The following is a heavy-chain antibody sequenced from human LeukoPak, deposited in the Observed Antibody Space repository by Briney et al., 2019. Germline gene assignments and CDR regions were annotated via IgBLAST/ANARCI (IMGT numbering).Heavy chain of an antibody. CDR1: GFTFSSYW. D-gene: IGHD6-19*01. CDR2: IKQDGSEK. V-gene: IGHV3-7*01. J-gene: IGHJ4*02. CDR3: ARDLGTVASYLFDF. Sequence: GGSLRLSCAASGFTFSSYWMSWVRQAPGKGLEWVANIKQDGSEKYYVDSVKGRFTISRDNAKNSLYLQMNSLRAEDTAVYYCARDLGTVASYLFDFWGQGTLVTVSS.